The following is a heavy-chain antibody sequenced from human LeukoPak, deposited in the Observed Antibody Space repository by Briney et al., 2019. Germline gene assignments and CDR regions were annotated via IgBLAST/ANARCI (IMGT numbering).Heavy chain of an antibody. CDR1: GFTFRSYA. Sequence: HPGGSLRLSCAASGFTFRSYAMPWVRQVPGKGLEWVAVISYDGSNKYYADSVKGRFTISRDNAKNSLYLKMNSLRVEDTAVYYCARAVSQYDSSGYYSYWGQGTLVTVSS. J-gene: IGHJ4*02. V-gene: IGHV3-30-3*01. CDR2: ISYDGSNK. CDR3: ARAVSQYDSSGYYSY. D-gene: IGHD3-22*01.